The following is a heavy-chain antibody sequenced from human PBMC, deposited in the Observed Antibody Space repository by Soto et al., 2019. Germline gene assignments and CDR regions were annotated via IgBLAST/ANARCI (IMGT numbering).Heavy chain of an antibody. CDR2: ISYDGSNK. D-gene: IGHD2-2*01. CDR3: AKGGRQLLSPNYFDP. J-gene: IGHJ4*02. CDR1: GFTFSSYG. V-gene: IGHV3-30*18. Sequence: PGGSLRLSCAASGFTFSSYGMHWVRQAPGKGLEWVAVISYDGSNKYYADSVKGRFTISRDNSKNTLYLQMNSLRAEDTAVYYCAKGGRQLLSPNYFDPWGQGTLVTVSS.